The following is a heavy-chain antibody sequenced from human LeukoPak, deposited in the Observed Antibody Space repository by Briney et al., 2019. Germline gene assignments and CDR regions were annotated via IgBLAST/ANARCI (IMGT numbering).Heavy chain of an antibody. CDR3: ARPYCSGGSCYLFDY. CDR1: GFTFSSYA. V-gene: IGHV3-23*01. J-gene: IGHJ4*02. Sequence: PGGSLRLSCAASGFTFSSYAMSWVRQAPGKGLEWVSAISGSGGSTYYADSVKGRFTISRDNSKNTLYLQMNSLRAEDTAVYYCARPYCSGGSCYLFDYWGQGTLVTVSS. D-gene: IGHD2-15*01. CDR2: ISGSGGST.